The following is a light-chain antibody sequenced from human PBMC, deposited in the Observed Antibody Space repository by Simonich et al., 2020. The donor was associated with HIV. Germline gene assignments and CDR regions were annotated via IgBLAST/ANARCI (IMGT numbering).Light chain of an antibody. CDR2: DAS. Sequence: EVVLTQSPATLSLSPWERPTLSCRARQSVSSYLAWYQPKPGQAPRLLIYDASNRATGIPARFSGSGSGTEFTLTISSLQPDDIATYYCQHYNSYPYTFGQGTKLEIK. J-gene: IGKJ2*01. V-gene: IGKV3-11*01. CDR3: QHYNSYPYT. CDR1: QSVSSY.